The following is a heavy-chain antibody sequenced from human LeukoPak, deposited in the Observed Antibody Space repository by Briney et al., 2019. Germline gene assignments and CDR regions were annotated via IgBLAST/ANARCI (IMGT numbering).Heavy chain of an antibody. V-gene: IGHV3-23*01. Sequence: GGSLRLSCVASGFTFSSYAMSWVRQAPGKGLEWVPAVSGSGRSTYYADSVKGRFTISRDNSKNTLYLQMSSLRAEDTAVYYCAATAMVTYWGQGTLVTVSS. CDR1: GFTFSSYA. D-gene: IGHD5-18*01. J-gene: IGHJ4*02. CDR2: VSGSGRST. CDR3: AATAMVTY.